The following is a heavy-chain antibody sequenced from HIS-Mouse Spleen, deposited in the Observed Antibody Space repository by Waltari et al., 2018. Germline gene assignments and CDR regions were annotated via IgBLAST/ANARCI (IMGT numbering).Heavy chain of an antibody. Sequence: QLQLQESGPGLVKPSETLSLTCTVSGGSISSSSYYWGWISKPPGKGLGWIGSIYYGGSTYYNPSLKSRVTISVDTSKNQFSLKLSSVTAADTAVYYCAREIPYSSSWYDWYFDLWGRGTLVTVSS. CDR2: IYYGGST. CDR3: AREIPYSSSWYDWYFDL. J-gene: IGHJ2*01. V-gene: IGHV4-39*07. D-gene: IGHD6-13*01. CDR1: GGSISSSSYY.